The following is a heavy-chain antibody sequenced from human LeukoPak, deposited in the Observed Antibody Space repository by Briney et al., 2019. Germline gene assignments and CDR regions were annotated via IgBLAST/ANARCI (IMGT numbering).Heavy chain of an antibody. CDR2: TSSRGSAI. D-gene: IGHD1-26*01. J-gene: IGHJ3*02. Sequence: GGSLRLSCAASGFSFSTYEMNWVRQAPGKGLEWVSYTSSRGSAIYYADSVKGRFTISRDIAKTSLYLQMNSLRAEDTAIYYCARDMEPDAFDIWGQGTMVTVSS. CDR3: ARDMEPDAFDI. CDR1: GFSFSTYE. V-gene: IGHV3-48*03.